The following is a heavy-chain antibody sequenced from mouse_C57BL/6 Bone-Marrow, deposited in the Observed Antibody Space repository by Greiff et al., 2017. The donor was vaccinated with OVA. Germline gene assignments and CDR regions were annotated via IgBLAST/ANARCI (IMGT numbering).Heavy chain of an antibody. V-gene: IGHV1-82*01. Sequence: QVQLKESGPELVKPGASVKISCKASGYAFSSSWMNWVKQRPGKGLEWIGRIYPGDGDTNYNGKFKGKATLTADKSSSTAYMQLSSLTSEDSAVYFCASYYSPFAYWGQGTLVTVSA. CDR1: GYAFSSSW. J-gene: IGHJ3*01. CDR2: IYPGDGDT. D-gene: IGHD2-12*01. CDR3: ASYYSPFAY.